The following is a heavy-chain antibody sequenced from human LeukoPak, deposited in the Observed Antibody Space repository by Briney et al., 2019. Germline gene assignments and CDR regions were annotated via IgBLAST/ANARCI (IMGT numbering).Heavy chain of an antibody. Sequence: GGSLRLSCAASGFTFSIYAMNWVRQAPGKGLEWVSAISSGGGSTYYADSVKGRFTISRDNSKDTLSLQMNSLRAEDTAVYSPPCYFDYWGQGTLATVSS. CDR2: ISSGGGST. CDR3: PCYFDY. J-gene: IGHJ4*02. CDR1: GFTFSIYA. V-gene: IGHV3-23*01.